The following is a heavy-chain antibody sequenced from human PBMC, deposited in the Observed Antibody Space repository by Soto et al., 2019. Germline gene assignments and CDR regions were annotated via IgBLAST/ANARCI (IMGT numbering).Heavy chain of an antibody. D-gene: IGHD6-19*01. CDR1: GFTFSNYA. Sequence: EVQLLESEGGLVQPGGSLRLSCAASGFTFSNYAMNWVRQAPGKGLEWVSVISGSGGSTYYADSVKCRFTISRDNSKNTLYLQMNSLRAEDTAVYYCASRSSGWYFDYWGQGTLVTVSS. CDR3: ASRSSGWYFDY. CDR2: ISGSGGST. V-gene: IGHV3-23*01. J-gene: IGHJ4*02.